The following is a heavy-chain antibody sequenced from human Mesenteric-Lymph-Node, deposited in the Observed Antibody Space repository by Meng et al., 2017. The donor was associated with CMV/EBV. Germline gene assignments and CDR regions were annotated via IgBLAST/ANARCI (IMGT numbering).Heavy chain of an antibody. D-gene: IGHD6-6*01. V-gene: IGHV1-2*02. J-gene: IGHJ4*02. Sequence: ASVKVSCKASGYTFTGYSMHWVRQAPGQGLEWMGWINPNSGGTNYAQKFQGRVTMTRDTSISTAYMELGRLRSGDTAVYYCAGVPIAAGHADCDYWGRGTLVTVSS. CDR1: GYTFTGYS. CDR2: INPNSGGT. CDR3: AGVPIAAGHADCDY.